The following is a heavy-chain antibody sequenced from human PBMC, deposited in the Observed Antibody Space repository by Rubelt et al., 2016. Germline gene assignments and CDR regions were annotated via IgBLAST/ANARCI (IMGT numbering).Heavy chain of an antibody. J-gene: IGHJ5*02. CDR2: FDPEDGET. CDR1: GYTLTELS. V-gene: IGHV1-24*01. Sequence: QVQLVQSGAEVKKPGASVKVSCKVSGYTLTELSMHWVRQAPGKGLEWMGGFDPEDGETIYAQKFQGRVTMTEATSTDTAYMELSSLRSEDTAVYYCARVIWGSGWSNNWFDPWGQGTLVTVSS. D-gene: IGHD6-19*01. CDR3: ARVIWGSGWSNNWFDP.